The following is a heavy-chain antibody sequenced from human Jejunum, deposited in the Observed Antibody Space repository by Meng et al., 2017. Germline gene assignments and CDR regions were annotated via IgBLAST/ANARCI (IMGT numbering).Heavy chain of an antibody. CDR1: CVYVRKSTYY. J-gene: IGHJ4*02. CDR2: IYHGGTT. D-gene: IGHD2-15*01. V-gene: IGHV4-39*07. CDR3: VSRGLLVVPS. Sequence: QLETRDSGPGLVKSSETLSLSVSVSCVYVRKSTYYWVWIRPPPGQGLEWVGSIYHGGTTYYNASLKSRVSISMDTSKNQFSLMLTSVTAADTAMYYCVSRGLLVVPSWGRGTLVTVSS.